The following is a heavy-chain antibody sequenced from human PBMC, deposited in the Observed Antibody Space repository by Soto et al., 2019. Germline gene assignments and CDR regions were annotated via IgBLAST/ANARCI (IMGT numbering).Heavy chain of an antibody. V-gene: IGHV1-18*01. CDR1: GYTFTSYG. CDR3: ARVRGYSSSWPEYFQH. CDR2: ISAYNGNT. J-gene: IGHJ1*01. Sequence: QVQLVQSGAEVKKPGASVKVSCKASGYTFTSYGISWVRQAPGQGLEWMGWISAYNGNTNYAQKLQGRVTMTTDTSTSTAYRELRSLSSDDTAVYYCARVRGYSSSWPEYFQHWGQGTLVTVSS. D-gene: IGHD6-13*01.